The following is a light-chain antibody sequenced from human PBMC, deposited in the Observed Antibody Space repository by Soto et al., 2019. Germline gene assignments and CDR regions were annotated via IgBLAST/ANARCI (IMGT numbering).Light chain of an antibody. CDR2: DAS. V-gene: IGKV3D-15*01. CDR1: QTVRNN. CDR3: QQYNNWPLT. J-gene: IGKJ4*01. Sequence: EFMFTQSPGTLSLSPWERATLSCSASQTVRNNYLAWYQQKPGQAPRLLIYDASTRATGIPARFSGSQSGTEFTLTISSLLSEDFAVYSCQQYNNWPLTFGGGTKVDIK.